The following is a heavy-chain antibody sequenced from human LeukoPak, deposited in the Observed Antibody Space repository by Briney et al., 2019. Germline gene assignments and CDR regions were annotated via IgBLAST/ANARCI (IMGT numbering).Heavy chain of an antibody. CDR1: RFTFSSYW. Sequence: VGSLRLSCAASRFTFSSYWISWVRQAPGKGREGVANIKQAGSEKYYVDSVKRRFTISRDNAKNSLYLQMNCLGAEDTAVYSCARGHYGMDVWGKGNTVTVSS. V-gene: IGHV3-7*01. CDR2: IKQAGSEK. CDR3: ARGHYGMDV. J-gene: IGHJ6*04.